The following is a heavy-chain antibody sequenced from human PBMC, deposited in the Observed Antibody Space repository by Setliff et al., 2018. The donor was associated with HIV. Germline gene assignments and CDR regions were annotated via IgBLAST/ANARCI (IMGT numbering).Heavy chain of an antibody. CDR1: GASITSHN. CDR2: IYTRGNT. V-gene: IGHV4-4*07. J-gene: IGHJ6*03. D-gene: IGHD2-21*02. CDR3: TRDLWGDDYYYNNMGV. Sequence: SETLSLTCSVSGASITSHNWSWIRQAAGKGLEWIGRIYTRGNTNYNPSLRSRVTMSVDTSKNQFSLKVTSVTAADTAVYYCTRDLWGDDYYYNNMGVWGKGATVTVSS.